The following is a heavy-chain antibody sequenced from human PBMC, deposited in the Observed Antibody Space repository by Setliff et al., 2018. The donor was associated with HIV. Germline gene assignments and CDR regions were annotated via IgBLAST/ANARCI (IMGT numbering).Heavy chain of an antibody. CDR1: GGSISSHY. CDR3: ARSPVFRRYYDSSGYYFDY. D-gene: IGHD3-22*01. V-gene: IGHV4-59*11. Sequence: PSETLSLTCTVSGGSISSHYWSWIRQPPGKGLEWIGYMYYSGSTNYNPSLKSRVTISVDTSKSQFSLKLSSVTAADTAVYYCARSPVFRRYYDSSGYYFDYWGQGTLVTVSS. J-gene: IGHJ4*02. CDR2: MYYSGST.